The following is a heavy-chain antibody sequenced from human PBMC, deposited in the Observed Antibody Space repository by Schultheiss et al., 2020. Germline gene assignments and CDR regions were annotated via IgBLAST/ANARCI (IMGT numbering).Heavy chain of an antibody. CDR2: IAIAGDT. D-gene: IGHD3-16*01. CDR3: AREWGRWYFDL. V-gene: IGHV3-13*01. J-gene: IGHJ2*01. Sequence: GGSLRLSCAASGFTFSSYAMSWVRQAPGKGLEWVSAIAIAGDTYYPGSVKGRFTISRENAKNTLYLQMNSLRAEDTAVYYCAREWGRWYFDLWGRGTLVTVSA. CDR1: GFTFSSYA.